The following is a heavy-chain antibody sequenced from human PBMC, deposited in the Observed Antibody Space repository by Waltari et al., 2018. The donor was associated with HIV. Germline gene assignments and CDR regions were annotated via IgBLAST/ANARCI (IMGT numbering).Heavy chain of an antibody. D-gene: IGHD6-6*01. CDR2: INAGNGNT. CDR1: GYTFTSYA. CDR3: AAAGIAARPRAHYYYYYGMDV. J-gene: IGHJ6*02. V-gene: IGHV1-3*01. Sequence: QVQLVQSGAEVKKPGASVKVSCKASGYTFTSYAMHWVRQAPGQRLEWMGWINAGNGNTKYSQKFQGRVTITRDTSASTAYMELSSLRSEDTAVYYCAAAGIAARPRAHYYYYYGMDVWGQGTTVTVSS.